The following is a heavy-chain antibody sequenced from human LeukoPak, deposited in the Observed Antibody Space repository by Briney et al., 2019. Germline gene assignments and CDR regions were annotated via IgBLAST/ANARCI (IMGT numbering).Heavy chain of an antibody. CDR3: AREMATIKRYYYYYYYMDV. CDR2: IFYSGTT. D-gene: IGHD5-24*01. Sequence: SETLSLTCTVSGGSINTNYWSWIRQPPGKELEWIAYIFYSGTTTYNPSLKSRVSISVDTSKYQFSLKLSSVTAADTAVYYCAREMATIKRYYYYYYYMDVWGKGTTVIVSS. CDR1: GGSINTNY. V-gene: IGHV4-59*01. J-gene: IGHJ6*03.